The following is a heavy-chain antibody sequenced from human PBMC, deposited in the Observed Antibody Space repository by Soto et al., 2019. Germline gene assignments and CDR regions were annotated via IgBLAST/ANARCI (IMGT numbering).Heavy chain of an antibody. D-gene: IGHD3-10*01. CDR2: VYYNESA. V-gene: IGHV4-30-4*01. CDR1: GASVTSGDFY. Sequence: QVQLQEPGPRLVSPSETLSLTCTVSGASVTSGDFYWSWIRQPPGKGLEWIGYVYYNESAYYNPSLKSRTSISVDTSKNHFTLELSSVTAADTAVYYCAALLAGGCGQGSLVTVSS. CDR3: AALLAGG. J-gene: IGHJ4*02.